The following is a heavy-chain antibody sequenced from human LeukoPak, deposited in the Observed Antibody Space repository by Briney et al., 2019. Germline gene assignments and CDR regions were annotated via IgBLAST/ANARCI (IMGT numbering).Heavy chain of an antibody. V-gene: IGHV3-30-3*01. CDR3: ARDTYGDYPLDY. J-gene: IGHJ4*02. D-gene: IGHD4-17*01. CDR2: ISYDGSNK. CDR1: GFTFSSYA. Sequence: GGSLRLSCAASGFTFSSYAMHWVRQAPGKGLEWVAVISYDGSNKYYADSVKGRFTISRDNSKNTLYLQMNSLRAEDTAVYYCARDTYGDYPLDYWGQGTLVTVSS.